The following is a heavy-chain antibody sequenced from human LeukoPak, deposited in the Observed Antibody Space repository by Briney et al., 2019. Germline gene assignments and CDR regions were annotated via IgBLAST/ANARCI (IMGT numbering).Heavy chain of an antibody. V-gene: IGHV1-69*04. Sequence: SVKVSCKASGGTFSSYAISWVRQAPGQGLEWMGRIIPILGIANYAQKFQGRVTITADKSTSTAYMGLSSLRSEDTAVYYCARDPEYSSSLDYWGQGTLVTVSS. CDR2: IIPILGIA. CDR1: GGTFSSYA. CDR3: ARDPEYSSSLDY. D-gene: IGHD6-6*01. J-gene: IGHJ4*02.